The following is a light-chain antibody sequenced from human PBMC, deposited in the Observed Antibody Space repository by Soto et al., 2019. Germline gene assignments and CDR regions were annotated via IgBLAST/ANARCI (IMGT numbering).Light chain of an antibody. V-gene: IGKV3-15*01. CDR2: GAS. Sequence: ELVMTQSPATLSVSPGEGATLSCSAGQSVSSKLAWYQQKPGQAPRLLIYGASTRATGIPARFSGSGSGTEFTLIISSLQSEDSAVYYCQQYNSWLWTFGQGTKVDIK. CDR1: QSVSSK. J-gene: IGKJ1*01. CDR3: QQYNSWLWT.